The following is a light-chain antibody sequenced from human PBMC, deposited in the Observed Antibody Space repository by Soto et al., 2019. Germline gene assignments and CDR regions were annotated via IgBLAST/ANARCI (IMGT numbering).Light chain of an antibody. Sequence: IVLTPGAFTLSLYPGERATLSCRASQSVSNNYLAWYQQKPGQAPRLLIYGASNRATGIPDRFSGSGSGTDFTLTISRLEPEDFAVYYCQQYGSSGTFAQRTKVDIK. CDR2: GAS. CDR1: QSVSNNY. V-gene: IGKV3-20*01. J-gene: IGKJ1*01. CDR3: QQYGSSGT.